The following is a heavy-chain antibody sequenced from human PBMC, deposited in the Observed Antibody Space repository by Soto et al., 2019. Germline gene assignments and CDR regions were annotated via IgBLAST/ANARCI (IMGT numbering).Heavy chain of an antibody. CDR3: ARVPSIAARPYWYFDL. CDR2: ISYDGSNK. Sequence: QVQLVESGGGVVQPGRSLRLSCAASGFTFSSYAMHWVRQAPGKGLEWVAVISYDGSNKYYADSVKGRFTISRDNSKKTLYLQMNSLRAEDTAVYYCARVPSIAARPYWYFDLWGRGTLVTVSS. CDR1: GFTFSSYA. J-gene: IGHJ2*01. D-gene: IGHD6-6*01. V-gene: IGHV3-30-3*01.